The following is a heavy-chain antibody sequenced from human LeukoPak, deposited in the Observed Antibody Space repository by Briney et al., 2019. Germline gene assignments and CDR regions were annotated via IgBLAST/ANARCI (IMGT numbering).Heavy chain of an antibody. D-gene: IGHD2-2*01. Sequence: GGSLRFSCAASGFNFDGYVMHWVRQLPGKGLEWVSLISGDGGTTYYVDSVKGRFTISRDNSKNTLYLQMNSLRAEDTAVYYCAKDLYQLLLVGPNWFDPWGQGTLVTVSS. CDR2: ISGDGGTT. V-gene: IGHV3-43*02. CDR1: GFNFDGYV. CDR3: AKDLYQLLLVGPNWFDP. J-gene: IGHJ5*02.